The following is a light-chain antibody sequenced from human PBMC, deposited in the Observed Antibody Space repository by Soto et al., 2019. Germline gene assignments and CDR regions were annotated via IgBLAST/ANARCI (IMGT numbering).Light chain of an antibody. V-gene: IGKV1-5*01. CDR3: QQYDSFSKT. CDR1: QSIRSW. CDR2: DAS. J-gene: IGKJ1*01. Sequence: DIQMTQSPSTLSASVGDRATITCRASQSIRSWLAWYQQKPGKAPQLLIYDASNLESGVPSRFSGSGSGTEFTLTISSLQPDDFATYYCQQYDSFSKTFGRGTKVEVK.